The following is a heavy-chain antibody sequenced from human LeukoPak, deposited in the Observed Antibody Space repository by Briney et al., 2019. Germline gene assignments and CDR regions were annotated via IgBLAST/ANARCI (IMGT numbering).Heavy chain of an antibody. CDR1: GLTFSSYA. CDR3: AKDYQWLEPRGFDY. J-gene: IGHJ4*02. CDR2: ISGSGGNT. D-gene: IGHD6-19*01. Sequence: PGGSLRLSCAASGLTFSSYAMSWVRQAPGKGLEWVSAISGSGGNTYYADSVKGRFTISRDNSKNTLYLQMNSLRAEDTAVYYCAKDYQWLEPRGFDYWGQGTLVTVSS. V-gene: IGHV3-23*01.